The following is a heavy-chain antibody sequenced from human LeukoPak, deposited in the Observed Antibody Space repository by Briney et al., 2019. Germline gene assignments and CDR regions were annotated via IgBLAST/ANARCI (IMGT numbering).Heavy chain of an antibody. CDR3: STTYYYDSSEGY. CDR1: GFTFSNAW. J-gene: IGHJ4*02. Sequence: GGSLRLSCAASGFTFSNAWMNWVRQAPGKGLEWVGRIKSKTDGGATDYAAPVKGRFTISRDDSKNTLYLQMNSLKTEDTAVYYCSTTYYYDSSEGYWGQGTLVTVSS. CDR2: IKSKTDGGAT. D-gene: IGHD3-22*01. V-gene: IGHV3-15*07.